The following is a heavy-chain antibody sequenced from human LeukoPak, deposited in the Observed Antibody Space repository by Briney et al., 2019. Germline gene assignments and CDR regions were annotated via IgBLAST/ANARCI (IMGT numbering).Heavy chain of an antibody. J-gene: IGHJ6*03. CDR3: TRSGIVGAILYYYYYYMDV. CDR1: GFTFGDYA. D-gene: IGHD1-26*01. Sequence: GGSLRLSCTASGFTFGDYAMSWVRQAPGKGLEWVGFIRSKAYGRTTEYAASVKGRFTISRDDSKSIAYLQMNSLKTEDTAVYYCTRSGIVGAILYYYYYYMDVWGKGTTVTVSS. CDR2: IRSKAYGRTT. V-gene: IGHV3-49*04.